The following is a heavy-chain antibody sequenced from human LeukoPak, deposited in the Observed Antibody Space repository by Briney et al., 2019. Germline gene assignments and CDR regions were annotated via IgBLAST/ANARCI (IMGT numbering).Heavy chain of an antibody. V-gene: IGHV3-30*02. CDR2: IRYDGSNK. D-gene: IGHD6-13*01. Sequence: GRSLRLSCAASGFTFSSYGMHWVRQAPGKGLEWVAFIRYDGSNKYYADSVKGRFTISRDNSKNTLYLQMNSLRAEDTAVYYCAASLIAAAGTSFGYWGQGTLVTVSS. J-gene: IGHJ4*02. CDR3: AASLIAAAGTSFGY. CDR1: GFTFSSYG.